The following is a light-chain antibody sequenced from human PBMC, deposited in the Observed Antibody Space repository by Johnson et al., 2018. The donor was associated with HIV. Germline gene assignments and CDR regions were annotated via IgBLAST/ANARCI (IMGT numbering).Light chain of an antibody. V-gene: IGLV1-51*02. Sequence: QSVLTQPPSVSAAPGQKVTISCSGSSSNIGNNYVSWYQQLPGTAPKLLIYEKNKRPSGIPDRFSASKSGTSANLGITGLQPGDEADYYCGSWDSSLSAHYVFGTVTKVTVL. CDR3: GSWDSSLSAHYV. CDR1: SSNIGNNY. J-gene: IGLJ1*01. CDR2: EKN.